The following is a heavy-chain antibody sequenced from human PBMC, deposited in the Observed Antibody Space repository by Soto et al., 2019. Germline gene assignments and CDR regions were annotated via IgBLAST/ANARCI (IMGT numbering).Heavy chain of an antibody. Sequence: GGSLRLSCAASGFTVSSNYMSWVRQAPGKGLEWVSVIYSGGSTYYADSVKGRFTISRDNSKNTLYLQMNSLRAEDTAVYYCARVRYDFWSGYYSHYYYGMDVWGQGTTVTVSS. J-gene: IGHJ6*02. CDR2: IYSGGST. CDR1: GFTVSSNY. D-gene: IGHD3-3*01. V-gene: IGHV3-53*01. CDR3: ARVRYDFWSGYYSHYYYGMDV.